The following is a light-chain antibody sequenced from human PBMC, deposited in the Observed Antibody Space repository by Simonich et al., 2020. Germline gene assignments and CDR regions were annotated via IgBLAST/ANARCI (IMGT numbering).Light chain of an antibody. Sequence: AIQMTKSPSSLSASVGDRGTITCRASQGIRNDLGWYQQKPGKAPKLLIYAASSLQSGVPSRFSGSGSGTDFTLTISSLQPEDFATYYCLQDYNYPWTFGQGTKVEIK. J-gene: IGKJ1*01. V-gene: IGKV1-6*01. CDR2: AAS. CDR1: QGIRND. CDR3: LQDYNYPWT.